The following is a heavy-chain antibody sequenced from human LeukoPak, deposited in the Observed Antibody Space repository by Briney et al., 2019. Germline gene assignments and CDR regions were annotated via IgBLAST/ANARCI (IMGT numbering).Heavy chain of an antibody. CDR3: ARATSFRGSSWIA. J-gene: IGHJ5*02. D-gene: IGHD6-13*01. Sequence: SETLSLTCTVSGVSISSYYWSWIRQPPGKGLEWIGYIYYSGSTNYNPSLKSRVTISVDTSKNQFSLKLSSVTAADTAVYYCARATSFRGSSWIAWGQGTLVTVSS. CDR2: IYYSGST. V-gene: IGHV4-59*12. CDR1: GVSISSYY.